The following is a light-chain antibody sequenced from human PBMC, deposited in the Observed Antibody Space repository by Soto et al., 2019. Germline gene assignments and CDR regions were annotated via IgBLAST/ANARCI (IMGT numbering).Light chain of an antibody. V-gene: IGKV1-27*01. CDR1: QGISNY. CDR3: QQYNGAAFT. Sequence: DIQMTQSPSSLSASVGDRVTITCRASQGISNYLAWYQQKPGKVPKLLIYAASTLQSGVPSRFSGSGSGTDFTLIISSLQPEDVATYYCQQYNGAAFTFGPGTKVDIK. CDR2: AAS. J-gene: IGKJ3*01.